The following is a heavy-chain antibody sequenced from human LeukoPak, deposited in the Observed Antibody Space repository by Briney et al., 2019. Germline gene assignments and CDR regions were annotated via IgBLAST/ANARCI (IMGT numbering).Heavy chain of an antibody. CDR1: GFTFSSHE. J-gene: IGHJ6*02. V-gene: IGHV3-48*03. D-gene: IGHD2-2*02. Sequence: PGGSLRLSCAASGFTFSSHEMNWVRQAPGKGLEWVSYISSSVSTIYYADSVKGRFTISRDNAKNSLYLQMNSLRAEDTAVYYCVLGYCSSTSCYTYYGMDVWGQGTTVTVSS. CDR3: VLGYCSSTSCYTYYGMDV. CDR2: ISSSVSTI.